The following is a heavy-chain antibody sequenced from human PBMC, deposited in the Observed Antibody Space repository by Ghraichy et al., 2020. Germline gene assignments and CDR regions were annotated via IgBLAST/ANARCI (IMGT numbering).Heavy chain of an antibody. J-gene: IGHJ5*02. CDR3: ARDTVVVPAANNWFDP. CDR1: GYNFTAYY. V-gene: IGHV1-2*06. CDR2: INANSGGT. D-gene: IGHD2-2*01. Sequence: ASVKVSCKASGYNFTAYYVNWVRQAPGQGLEWMGRINANSGGTNYAQKFQGRVTMTRDTSISTAYMELSRLRSDDTAVYYCARDTVVVPAANNWFDPWGRGTLVTVSS.